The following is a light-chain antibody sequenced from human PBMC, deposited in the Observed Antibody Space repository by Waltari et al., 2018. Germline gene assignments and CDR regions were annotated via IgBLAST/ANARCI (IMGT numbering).Light chain of an antibody. Sequence: DIVMTQSPDSLAVSLGERATINCKSSQSLFSSSNSKTYIAWYQQKPGQPPKLLIYWASTRESGVPDRFSGSGSGTDFTLTISSLQAEDVAVYYCQQYDSTPQTFGQGTKLEIK. CDR1: QSLFSSSNSKTY. J-gene: IGKJ2*01. V-gene: IGKV4-1*01. CDR3: QQYDSTPQT. CDR2: WAS.